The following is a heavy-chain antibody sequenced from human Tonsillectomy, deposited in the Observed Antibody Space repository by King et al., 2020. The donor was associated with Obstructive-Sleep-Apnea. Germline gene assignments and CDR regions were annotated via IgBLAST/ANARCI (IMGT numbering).Heavy chain of an antibody. Sequence: VQLVESGGGLVQPGGSLRLSCAASGFTFSSYAMSWVRQAPGKGLEWVSAISGSGGSTNYADCVRGRFTISRDNSKNTLYLQLNSLGTEDTAVYYGAKASLSPANYYDSSLDFWGQGTLVTVSS. J-gene: IGHJ4*02. CDR2: ISGSGGST. V-gene: IGHV3-23*04. CDR3: AKASLSPANYYDSSLDF. CDR1: GFTFSSYA. D-gene: IGHD3-22*01.